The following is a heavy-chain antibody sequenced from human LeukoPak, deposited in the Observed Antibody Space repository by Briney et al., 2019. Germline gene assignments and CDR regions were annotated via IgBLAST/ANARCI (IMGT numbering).Heavy chain of an antibody. CDR1: GDSVSSNSAA. CDR3: ARVSHGYSSGWSDYYYYGMDV. CDR2: TYYRSKWYN. Sequence: PSQTLSLTCAISGDSVSSNSAAWNWIRQSPSRGLEWLGRTYYRSKWYNDYAVSVKSRITINPDTPKNQFSLQLNSVTPEDTAVYYCARVSHGYSSGWSDYYYYGMDVWGQGTTVTVSS. J-gene: IGHJ6*02. D-gene: IGHD6-19*01. V-gene: IGHV6-1*01.